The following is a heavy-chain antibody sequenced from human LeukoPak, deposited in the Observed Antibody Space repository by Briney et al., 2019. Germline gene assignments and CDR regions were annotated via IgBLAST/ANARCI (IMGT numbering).Heavy chain of an antibody. D-gene: IGHD1-7*01. CDR2: ISGSGGST. Sequence: GGSLRLSCAASGFTVSSNYMSWVRQAPGKGLEWVSAISGSGGSTYYADSVKGRFTISRDNSKNTLYLQMNSLRAEDTAVYYCAKGNPENWNFPLPFDYWGQGTLVTVSS. V-gene: IGHV3-23*01. J-gene: IGHJ4*02. CDR1: GFTVSSNY. CDR3: AKGNPENWNFPLPFDY.